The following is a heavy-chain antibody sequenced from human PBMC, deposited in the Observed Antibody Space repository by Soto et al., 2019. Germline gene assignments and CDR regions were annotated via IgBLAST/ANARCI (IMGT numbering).Heavy chain of an antibody. CDR3: AREVSRIQAFDY. V-gene: IGHV4-4*02. CDR2: ISHGGST. D-gene: IGHD2-15*01. Sequence: QVQLQESGPGLVKPSETLSLTCVVSGGSINSSYWWNWVRQPPGKGLEWIGEISHGGSTNINPSLESQATISVDKSKNHVSLKLDSVTAADTAVYYCAREVSRIQAFDYGGQGTVVTVSS. CDR1: GGSINSSYW. J-gene: IGHJ4*02.